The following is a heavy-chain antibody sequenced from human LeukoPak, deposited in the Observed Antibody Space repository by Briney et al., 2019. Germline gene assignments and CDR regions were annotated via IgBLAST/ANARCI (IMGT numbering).Heavy chain of an antibody. CDR1: GDSVSSKSAA. D-gene: IGHD2-15*01. CDR3: ARGALKDIDHAFDI. Sequence: SQTLSLTCAISGDSVSSKSAAWSWIRQSPSRGLELLGRTYYRSKWFNDYAPYVKSRIAINPDTSKNQFTLQLNSVTPDDTAVYYCARGALKDIDHAFDIWGQGTMVTVSS. J-gene: IGHJ3*02. V-gene: IGHV6-1*01. CDR2: TYYRSKWFN.